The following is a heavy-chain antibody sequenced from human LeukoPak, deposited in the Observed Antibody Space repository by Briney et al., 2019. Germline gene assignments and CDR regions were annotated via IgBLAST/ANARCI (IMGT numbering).Heavy chain of an antibody. D-gene: IGHD3-3*01. CDR1: GLAFSNYA. CDR2: ISGRGGST. J-gene: IGHJ6*02. V-gene: IGHV3-23*01. Sequence: GGTLRLSCAASGLAFSNYAMSWVRQAPGKGLEWVSTISGRGGSTYYADSVKGRFTISRDDSKNTLYLQMNSLRAEDTAVYYCAKEDAGLLDLVEGMDVWGQGTTVTVSS. CDR3: AKEDAGLLDLVEGMDV.